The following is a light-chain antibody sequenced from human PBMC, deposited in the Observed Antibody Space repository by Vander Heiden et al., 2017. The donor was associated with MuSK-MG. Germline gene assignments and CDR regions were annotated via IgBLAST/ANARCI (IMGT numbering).Light chain of an antibody. J-gene: IGLJ3*02. CDR3: WPSYSGVWV. CDR2: DTS. V-gene: IGLV7-46*01. CDR1: PGAVPSGPY. Sequence: QAVVNQEPSLTVSPGGTVPLTCCSSPGAVPSGPYPSWFQQKPGPAPRPLLYDTSNTPAATPARFSVSPLGGKAALTLSGAQAEDEAEYDCWPSYSGVWVFGGGTKLTVL.